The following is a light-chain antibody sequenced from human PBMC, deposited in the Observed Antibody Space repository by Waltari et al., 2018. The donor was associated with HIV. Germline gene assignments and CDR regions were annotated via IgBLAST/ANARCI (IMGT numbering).Light chain of an antibody. J-gene: IGLJ2*01. CDR2: GDS. CDR3: QSYDSSLSTAVV. CDR1: SSHNGAGYG. Sequence: QSVLTQPPSVSGAPGQRVTISCTGSSSHNGAGYGVPRYQQLPGTAPKLRIYGDSNRPSGVPDLFSGSKSGTSASLAITWLQSEDEADYYCQSYDSSLSTAVVFGGGTKLTVL. V-gene: IGLV1-40*01.